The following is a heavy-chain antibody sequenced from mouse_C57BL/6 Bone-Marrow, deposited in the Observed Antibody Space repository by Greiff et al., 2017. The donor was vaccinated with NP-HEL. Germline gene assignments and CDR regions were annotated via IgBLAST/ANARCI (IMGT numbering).Heavy chain of an antibody. CDR2: ISDGGSYT. V-gene: IGHV5-4*01. D-gene: IGHD2-5*01. CDR1: GFTFSSYA. Sequence: EVQVVESGGGLVKPGGSLKLSCAASGFTFSSYAMSWVRQTPEKRLEWVATISDGGSYTYYPDNVKGRFTISRDNAKNNLYLQMSHLKSEETAMYYCARGLLYQLRGYAMDYWGQGTSVTVSS. J-gene: IGHJ4*01. CDR3: ARGLLYQLRGYAMDY.